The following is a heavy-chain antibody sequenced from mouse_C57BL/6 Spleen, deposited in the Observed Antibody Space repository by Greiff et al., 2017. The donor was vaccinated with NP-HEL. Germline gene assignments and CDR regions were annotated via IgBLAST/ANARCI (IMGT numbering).Heavy chain of an antibody. CDR2: INPSSGYT. CDR1: GYTFTSYW. CDR3: AADGYQYYYAMDY. D-gene: IGHD2-3*01. Sequence: VQLQQSGAELAKPGASVKLSCKASGYTFTSYWMHWVKQRPGQGLEWIGYINPSSGYTKYNQKFKDKATLTADKSSSTAYMQLSSLTYEDSAVYYCAADGYQYYYAMDYWGQGTSVTVSS. V-gene: IGHV1-7*01. J-gene: IGHJ4*01.